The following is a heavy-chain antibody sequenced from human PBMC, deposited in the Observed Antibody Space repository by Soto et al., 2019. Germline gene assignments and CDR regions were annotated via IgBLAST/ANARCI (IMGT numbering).Heavy chain of an antibody. CDR1: GGTFSSYT. V-gene: IGHV1-46*01. CDR2: IIPSRGRT. J-gene: IGHJ4*02. D-gene: IGHD3-22*01. Sequence: EASVKVSCKASGGTFSSYTISWVRQAPGQGLEWMGRIIPSRGRTSYAQKFQGRVTMTRDTSTSTVYMELSSLRSEDTAVYYCARDGDYYDSSGYYPQLSMWGQGTLVTSPQ. CDR3: ARDGDYYDSSGYYPQLSM.